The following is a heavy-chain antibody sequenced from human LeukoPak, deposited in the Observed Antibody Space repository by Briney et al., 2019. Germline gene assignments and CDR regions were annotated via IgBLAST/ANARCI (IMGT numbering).Heavy chain of an antibody. CDR2: INWNGGST. CDR1: GFTFDDYG. Sequence: TGGSLRLSCAASGFTFDDYGMSWVRQAPGKGLEWVSGINWNGGSTGYADSVKGRFTISRDNAKNSLYLQMNSLRAEDTALYYCAREGGPPGDGDYVKKADFDYWGQGTLVTVSS. J-gene: IGHJ4*02. V-gene: IGHV3-20*04. CDR3: AREGGPPGDGDYVKKADFDY. D-gene: IGHD4-17*01.